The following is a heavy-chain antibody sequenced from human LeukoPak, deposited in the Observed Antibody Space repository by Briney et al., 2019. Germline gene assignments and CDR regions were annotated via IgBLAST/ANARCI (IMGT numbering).Heavy chain of an antibody. CDR2: IYHSGSS. V-gene: IGHV4-39*07. Sequence: PSETLSLTCTVSGGSIGSSSYYWGWIRQPPGKGLEWIGSIYHSGSSYYNPSLKSRVTISVDTSKNQFSLKLSSVTAADTAVYYCARDTTYCSSTSCYFGTDYYYYMDVWGKGTTVTVSS. J-gene: IGHJ6*03. CDR3: ARDTTYCSSTSCYFGTDYYYYMDV. CDR1: GGSIGSSSYY. D-gene: IGHD2-2*01.